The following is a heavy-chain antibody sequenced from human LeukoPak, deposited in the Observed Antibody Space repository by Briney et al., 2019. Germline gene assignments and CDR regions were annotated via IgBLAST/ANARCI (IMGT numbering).Heavy chain of an antibody. V-gene: IGHV4-61*01. J-gene: IGHJ5*02. CDR1: GGSVSSSSYY. CDR2: IYYSGST. D-gene: IGHD2-8*01. CDR3: ASLSNGAENWFDP. Sequence: SETLSLTCTVSGGSVSSSSYYWSWIRQPPGKGLEWIGYIYYSGSTNYNPSLKSRITISADTSKNQFSLKLSSVTAADTAVYYCASLSNGAENWFDPWGQGTLVTVSP.